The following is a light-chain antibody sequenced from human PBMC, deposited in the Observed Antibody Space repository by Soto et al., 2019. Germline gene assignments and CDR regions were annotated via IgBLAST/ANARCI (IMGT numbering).Light chain of an antibody. CDR3: SSYAGSNLGG. J-gene: IGLJ1*01. V-gene: IGLV2-8*01. Sequence: QSVPTQPPSASGSPGQSVTISCTGTSSDIGYYKYVSWYQQHPGKAPKLIIYEVIKRPSGVPDRFSGSKSGNTASLTVSGLQAEDEADYYCSSYAGSNLGGFGTGTKVTVL. CDR1: SSDIGYYKY. CDR2: EVI.